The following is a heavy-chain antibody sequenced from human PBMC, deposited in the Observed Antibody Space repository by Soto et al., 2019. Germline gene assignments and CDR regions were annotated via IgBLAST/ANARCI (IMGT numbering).Heavy chain of an antibody. J-gene: IGHJ4*02. CDR1: GGSFSGYY. Sequence: SETLSLTCAVYGGSFSGYYWSWIRQPPGKGLEWIGEINHSGSTNYNPSLKSRVTISVDTSKNQFSLKLSSVTAADTAVYYCARLPPRIAARPSDYWGQGTLVTVSS. V-gene: IGHV4-34*01. CDR3: ARLPPRIAARPSDY. D-gene: IGHD6-6*01. CDR2: INHSGST.